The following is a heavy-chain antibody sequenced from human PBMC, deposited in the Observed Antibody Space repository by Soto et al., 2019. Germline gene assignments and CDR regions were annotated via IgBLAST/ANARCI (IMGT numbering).Heavy chain of an antibody. CDR1: GFTFSDHY. V-gene: IGHV3-72*01. CDR3: TRVRLGSSRSSDD. Sequence: GGSLRLSCAASGFTFSDHYMDWVRQAPGKGLEWVGRIKNKANSYTTEYAAPVKGRFTISRDDSKNSVFLQMNRLKTDDTAVYYGTRVRLGSSRSSDDWGQGILVTVSS. J-gene: IGHJ4*02. D-gene: IGHD6-19*01. CDR2: IKNKANSYTT.